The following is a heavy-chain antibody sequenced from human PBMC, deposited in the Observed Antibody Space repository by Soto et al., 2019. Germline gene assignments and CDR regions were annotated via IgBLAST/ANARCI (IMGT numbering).Heavy chain of an antibody. CDR1: GYTFTTHG. V-gene: IGHV1-18*01. CDR3: AKGGRGGYYDSSGYYGEYYFDY. J-gene: IGHJ4*02. Sequence: ASVKVFCKASGYTFTTHGISWVRQAPGQGLEWMGWISTHNGDTIYEQKFQGRVTMTTDTSTSTAYMDLRSLRSDDTAVYYCAKGGRGGYYDSSGYYGEYYFDYWGQGTLVTVSS. CDR2: ISTHNGDT. D-gene: IGHD3-22*01.